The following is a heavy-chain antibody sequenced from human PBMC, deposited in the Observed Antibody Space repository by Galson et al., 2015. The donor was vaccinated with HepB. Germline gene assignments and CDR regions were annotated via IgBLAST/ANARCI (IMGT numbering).Heavy chain of an antibody. CDR2: ISSSSSYI. V-gene: IGHV3-21*01. CDR1: GFTFSSYS. CDR3: ARDATGAGAVGYYYYGMDV. D-gene: IGHD1-14*01. J-gene: IGHJ6*02. Sequence: SLRLSCAASGFTFSSYSMNWVRQAPGKGLEWVSSISSSSSYIYYADSVKGRFTISRDNAKNSLYLQMNSLRAEDTAVYYCARDATGAGAVGYYYYGMDVWGQGTTVTVSS.